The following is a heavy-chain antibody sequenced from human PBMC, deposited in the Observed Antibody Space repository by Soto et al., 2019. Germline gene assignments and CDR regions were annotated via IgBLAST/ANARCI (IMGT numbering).Heavy chain of an antibody. Sequence: ASVKVSCKASGYTFTSYGISWVRQAPGQGLEWMGWISAYNGNTNYAQKLKGRVTMTTDTSTSTAYMELRSLRSDDTAVYYCAREEGVDTAMGSGGFDAWGQGTLVTVSS. J-gene: IGHJ5*02. CDR3: AREEGVDTAMGSGGFDA. CDR2: ISAYNGNT. V-gene: IGHV1-18*01. D-gene: IGHD5-18*01. CDR1: GYTFTSYG.